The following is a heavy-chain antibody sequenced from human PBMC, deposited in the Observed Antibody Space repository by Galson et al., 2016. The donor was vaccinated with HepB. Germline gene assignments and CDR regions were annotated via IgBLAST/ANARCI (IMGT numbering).Heavy chain of an antibody. D-gene: IGHD3-10*01. J-gene: IGHJ3*01. CDR3: AKRDLLWFGDPNAFDV. V-gene: IGHV3-30*18. CDR1: GFTFTNYG. CDR2: ISDDGSKR. Sequence: SLRLSCAASGFTFTNYGMNWLRQAPGKGLEWVAYISDDGSKRYFADSVKGRFTISSDNSKNTLFLHMSSLRAEDTAVYYCAKRDLLWFGDPNAFDVWGQGTMVTVSS.